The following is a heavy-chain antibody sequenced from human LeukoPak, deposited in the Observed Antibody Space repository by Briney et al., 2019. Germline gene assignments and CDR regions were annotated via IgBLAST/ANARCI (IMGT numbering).Heavy chain of an antibody. J-gene: IGHJ4*01. Sequence: ASVKVSCKASGYTFTSYYMHWVRQAPGQGLEWMGIINPSGGSTSCAQKFQGRVTLTRDTSTSTVYMELSSLRSEDTAVSYCAIAARPRGVLDYWGQGTLVTVSS. CDR2: INPSGGST. CDR1: GYTFTSYY. V-gene: IGHV1-46*03. CDR3: AIAARPRGVLDY. D-gene: IGHD6-6*01.